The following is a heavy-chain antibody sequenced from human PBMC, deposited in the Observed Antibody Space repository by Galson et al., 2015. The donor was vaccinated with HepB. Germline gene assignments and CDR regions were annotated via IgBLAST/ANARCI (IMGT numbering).Heavy chain of an antibody. CDR3: ARVPFGYGDYVRYFDP. J-gene: IGHJ2*01. V-gene: IGHV3-48*04. CDR2: ISSSSSTI. D-gene: IGHD4-17*01. Sequence: SLRLSCAASGFTFSNYNMNWVRQAPGKGLEWVSYISSSSSTIYYADSVKGRFTISTDNAKTSLYLQMNSLRAEDTAVYYCARVPFGYGDYVRYFDPWGRGTLVTVSS. CDR1: GFTFSNYN.